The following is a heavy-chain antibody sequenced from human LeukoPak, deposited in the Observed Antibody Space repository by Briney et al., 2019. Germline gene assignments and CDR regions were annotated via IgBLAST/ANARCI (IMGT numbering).Heavy chain of an antibody. J-gene: IGHJ4*02. Sequence: GGSLRLSCAASGFTFSDYYMSWIRQAPGKGLEWVSYISSSGSTIYYADSVKGRFTVSRDNAKNSLYLQMNSLRAEDTAVYYCARSSGRPAAIFDYWGQGTLVTVSS. V-gene: IGHV3-11*04. CDR1: GFTFSDYY. CDR3: ARSSGRPAAIFDY. D-gene: IGHD2-2*01. CDR2: ISSSGSTI.